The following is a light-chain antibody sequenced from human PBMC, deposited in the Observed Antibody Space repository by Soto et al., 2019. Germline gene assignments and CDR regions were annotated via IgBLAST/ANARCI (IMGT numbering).Light chain of an antibody. Sequence: EIVLTQSPATLSLSPGERATLSCRASQSVSSYLAWYQQKPGQAPRLLIYDASNRATGIPARFSGSGSGTDFTLTISSLEPADFAVYYCQPRTNWPRTFGGGTKVEI. CDR3: QPRTNWPRT. CDR2: DAS. CDR1: QSVSSY. J-gene: IGKJ4*01. V-gene: IGKV3-11*01.